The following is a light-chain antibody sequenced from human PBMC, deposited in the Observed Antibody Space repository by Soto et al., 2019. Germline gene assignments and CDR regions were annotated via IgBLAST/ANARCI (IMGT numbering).Light chain of an antibody. CDR3: FSYVGGQTLL. CDR2: DVN. Sequence: QSALTQPGSVSGSPGQSVTISCTGTSSDVGGYVYLSWYQQHPGNVPKVIIYDVNKRPSGVPDRFSGSKSGNTASLTISGLQAEDEADYYCFSYVGGQTLLFGGGTKLTVL. CDR1: SSDVGGYVY. V-gene: IGLV2-11*01. J-gene: IGLJ2*01.